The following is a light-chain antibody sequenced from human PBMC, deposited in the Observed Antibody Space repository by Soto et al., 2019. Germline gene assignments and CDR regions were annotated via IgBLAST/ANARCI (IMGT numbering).Light chain of an antibody. CDR3: QHRNHWPRTWT. J-gene: IGKJ1*01. CDR1: QSVSSY. V-gene: IGKV3-11*01. Sequence: EIVWTQSPATLSLSPGERATLSCRASQSVSSYLAWYQHKPGQAPRLLIYDASNRATGIPARFSGSGSGTDFTLTINSLDPEDFAFYYCQHRNHWPRTWTFGQGTKVEIK. CDR2: DAS.